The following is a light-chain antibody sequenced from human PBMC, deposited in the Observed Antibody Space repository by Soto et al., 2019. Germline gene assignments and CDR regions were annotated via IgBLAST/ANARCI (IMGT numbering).Light chain of an antibody. Sequence: QSVLTQPASVSGSPGQSITISCTGTSSDVGGYNYVSWYQQHPGKAPKLMIYEVSNRPSGVSNRFSGSKPGNTASLTISGLQAEDEADYYCSSYTSSSTYVFGTG. CDR3: SSYTSSSTYV. CDR2: EVS. V-gene: IGLV2-14*01. J-gene: IGLJ1*01. CDR1: SSDVGGYNY.